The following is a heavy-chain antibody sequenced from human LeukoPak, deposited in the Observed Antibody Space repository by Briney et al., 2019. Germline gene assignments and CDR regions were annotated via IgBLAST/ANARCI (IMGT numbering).Heavy chain of an antibody. V-gene: IGHV3-23*01. CDR2: ITASGVTT. D-gene: IGHD3-22*01. Sequence: GGSLRLSCAASGFTFSSYGLSWVRQAPGKGLEWISTITASGVTTYYADSVKGRLTISRDNSKNMLYLQMNSLRADDTAVYYCAKAPYDTSGFSSPNYFDYWGQGTLVTVSS. J-gene: IGHJ4*02. CDR1: GFTFSSYG. CDR3: AKAPYDTSGFSSPNYFDY.